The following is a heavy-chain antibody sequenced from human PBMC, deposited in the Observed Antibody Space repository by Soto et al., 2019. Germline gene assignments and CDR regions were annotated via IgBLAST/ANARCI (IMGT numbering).Heavy chain of an antibody. CDR1: GGSFSGYY. V-gene: IGHV4-34*01. D-gene: IGHD3-3*01. J-gene: IGHJ4*02. Sequence: SETLSLTCAVYGGSFSGYYWSWIRQPPGKGLEWIGEINHSGSTNYNPSLKSRVTISVDTSKNQFSLKLSSVTAADTAVYYCARGSGYYIGWGQGTLVTV. CDR3: ARGSGYYIG. CDR2: INHSGST.